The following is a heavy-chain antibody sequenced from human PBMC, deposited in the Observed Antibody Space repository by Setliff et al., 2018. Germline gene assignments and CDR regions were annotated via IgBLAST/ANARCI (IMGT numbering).Heavy chain of an antibody. CDR3: ARVGTAGGYYFDF. V-gene: IGHV5-51*01. CDR1: GYTFTDLW. CDR2: IHPADYDT. J-gene: IGHJ4*02. Sequence: PGESLKISCKGSGYTFTDLWIAWVRQTPGKGLEWMGIIHPADYDTRYSPSLQGQVTISADKSISTAYVQWRSLKASDTAMYYCARVGTAGGYYFDFWGQGALVTVSS. D-gene: IGHD2-15*01.